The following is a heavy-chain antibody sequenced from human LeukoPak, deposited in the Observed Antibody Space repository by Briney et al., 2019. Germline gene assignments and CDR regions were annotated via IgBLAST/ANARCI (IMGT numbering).Heavy chain of an antibody. Sequence: ASVKVSCQASGGTFSSYAISWVRQAPGQGLEWTGGIIPIFGTANYAQKFQGRVTITTDESTSTAYMELSSLRSEDTAVYYCARAVIVGATTPGYYYYMDVWGKGTTVTVSS. CDR3: ARAVIVGATTPGYYYYMDV. CDR2: IIPIFGTA. J-gene: IGHJ6*03. CDR1: GGTFSSYA. V-gene: IGHV1-69*05. D-gene: IGHD1-26*01.